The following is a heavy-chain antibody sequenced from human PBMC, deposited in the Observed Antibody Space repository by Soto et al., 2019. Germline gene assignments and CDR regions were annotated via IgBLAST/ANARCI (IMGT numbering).Heavy chain of an antibody. J-gene: IGHJ4*02. V-gene: IGHV3-30-3*01. CDR2: ISYDGTNE. Sequence: QVQLVESGGGVVQPGRSLRLSCAASGFTFHSFTMHWVRQSPGKGLEWVALISYDGTNEYYADSVKGRFTISRDNSKSTLYLKMNSLRTDDTALYYCARDPRETTYYLDYWGQGTLVTVSS. CDR1: GFTFHSFT. CDR3: ARDPRETTYYLDY. D-gene: IGHD1-1*01.